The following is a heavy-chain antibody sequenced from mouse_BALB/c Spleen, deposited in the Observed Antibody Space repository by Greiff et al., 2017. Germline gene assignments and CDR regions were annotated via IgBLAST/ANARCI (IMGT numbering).Heavy chain of an antibody. CDR3: ARYKYGNYSFDY. Sequence: QVQLQQPGAELVKPGASVKLSCKASGYTFTSYWMHWVKQRPGQGLEWIGEINPSNGRTNYNEKFKSKATLTVDKSSSTAYMQLSSLTSEDSAVYYCARYKYGNYSFDYWGQGTTLTVSS. CDR2: INPSNGRT. J-gene: IGHJ2*01. V-gene: IGHV1S81*02. D-gene: IGHD2-10*02. CDR1: GYTFTSYW.